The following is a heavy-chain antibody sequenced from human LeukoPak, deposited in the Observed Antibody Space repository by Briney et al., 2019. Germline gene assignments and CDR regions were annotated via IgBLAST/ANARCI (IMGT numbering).Heavy chain of an antibody. Sequence: ASVKVSCKASGYTFTSYDINWVRQATGQGLEWMGWMNPNSGNTGYAQKFQGRVTMTRNTSISTAYMELSSLRSEDTAVYYCARDDAYCTSGVCDFDYWGQGTLVTVSS. D-gene: IGHD2-8*01. CDR3: ARDDAYCTSGVCDFDY. CDR1: GYTFTSYD. CDR2: MNPNSGNT. J-gene: IGHJ4*02. V-gene: IGHV1-8*01.